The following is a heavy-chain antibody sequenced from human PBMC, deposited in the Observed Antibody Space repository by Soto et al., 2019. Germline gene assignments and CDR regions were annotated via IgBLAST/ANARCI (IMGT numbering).Heavy chain of an antibody. Sequence: QITLKESGTTLVKPTQTLTLTCTFSGFSLTPAVGVGWIRQPPGKAPEWLALIYRPDDKRYSPSLRTRLTITQDISKNQVVLKMTNMDPVDTGTYYCAYYGNSYCFDHLGQRTLVTVSS. CDR1: GFSLTPAVG. CDR3: AYYGNSYCFDH. D-gene: IGHD1-1*01. CDR2: IYRPDDK. J-gene: IGHJ4*02. V-gene: IGHV2-5*01.